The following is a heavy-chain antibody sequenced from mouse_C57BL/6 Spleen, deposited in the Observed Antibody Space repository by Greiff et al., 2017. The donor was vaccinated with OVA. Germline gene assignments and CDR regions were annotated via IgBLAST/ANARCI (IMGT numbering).Heavy chain of an antibody. V-gene: IGHV1-81*01. Sequence: VQLQQSGAELARPGASVKLSCKASGYTFTSYGISWVKQRTGQGLEWIGEIYPRSGNTYYNEKFKGKATLTADKSSSTAYMQLSSLTSEDSAVYYCARGVTTRFAYWGQGTLVTVSA. CDR3: ARGVTTRFAY. CDR2: IYPRSGNT. J-gene: IGHJ3*01. CDR1: GYTFTSYG. D-gene: IGHD2-2*01.